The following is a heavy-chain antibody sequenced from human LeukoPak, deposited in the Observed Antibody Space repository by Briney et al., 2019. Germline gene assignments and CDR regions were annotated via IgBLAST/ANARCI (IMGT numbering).Heavy chain of an antibody. CDR1: GFTLSSFE. V-gene: IGHV3-48*03. D-gene: IGHD6-19*01. Sequence: QAGGSLRLSCAASGFTLSSFEMHRVRQAPGKGLDWIAYISGGGSTEYYADSVKGRFTISRDNAKNSLYLQMNSLRAEDTAVYYCARRPSGWPSDYWGQGTLVTVSS. J-gene: IGHJ4*02. CDR3: ARRPSGWPSDY. CDR2: ISGGGSTE.